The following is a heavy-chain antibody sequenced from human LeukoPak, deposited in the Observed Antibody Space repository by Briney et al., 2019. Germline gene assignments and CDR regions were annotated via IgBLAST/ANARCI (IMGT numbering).Heavy chain of an antibody. CDR1: GGTFSSYA. J-gene: IGHJ6*02. Sequence: SVKVSCKASGGTFSSYAISWVRQAPGQGLEWMGRIIPILGIANYAQKFQGRVTITADKSTSTAYMELSSLRSEDTAVYYCARDAVPAAAPYYYYGMDVWGQGTTVTVSS. V-gene: IGHV1-69*04. D-gene: IGHD2-2*01. CDR2: IIPILGIA. CDR3: ARDAVPAAAPYYYYGMDV.